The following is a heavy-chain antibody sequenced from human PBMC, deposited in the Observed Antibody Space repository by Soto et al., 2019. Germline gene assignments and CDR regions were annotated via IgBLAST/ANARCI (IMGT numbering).Heavy chain of an antibody. D-gene: IGHD6-13*01. CDR2: INAGNGNT. J-gene: IGHJ6*02. Sequence: ASVKVSCKASGFTFTSSAVQWVRQARGQRLEWIGWINAGNGNTKYSQKFQGRVTITRDTSASTAYMELSSLRSEDTAVYYCARETTGYSSSRNQNYYYYGMDVWGQGTTVTVSS. V-gene: IGHV1-3*01. CDR1: GFTFTSSA. CDR3: ARETTGYSSSRNQNYYYYGMDV.